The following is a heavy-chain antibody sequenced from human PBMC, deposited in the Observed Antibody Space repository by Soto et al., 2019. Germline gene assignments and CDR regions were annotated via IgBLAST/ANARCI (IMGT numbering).Heavy chain of an antibody. J-gene: IGHJ6*02. CDR3: TRVRGVGSSSWYYYYYGMDV. D-gene: IGHD6-13*01. CDR1: GFTFGDYA. V-gene: IGHV3-49*03. Sequence: GGSLRLSCTASGFTFGDYAMSWFRQAPGKGLEWVGFIRSKAYGGTTEYAASVKGRFTISRDDSKSIAYLQMNSLKTEDTAVYYCTRVRGVGSSSWYYYYYGMDVWGQGTTVTVSS. CDR2: IRSKAYGGTT.